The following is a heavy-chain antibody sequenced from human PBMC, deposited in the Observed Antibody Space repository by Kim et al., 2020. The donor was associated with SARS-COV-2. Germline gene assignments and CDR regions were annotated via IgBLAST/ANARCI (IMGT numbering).Heavy chain of an antibody. CDR3: VKELRINCSSTSCWPGAAAGNNLFFDY. CDR2: ISSNGGST. V-gene: IGHV3-64D*09. J-gene: IGHJ4*02. Sequence: GGSLRLSCSASGFTFSSYAMHWVRQAPGKGLEYVSAISSNGGSTYYADSVKGRFTISRDNSKNTLYLQMSSLRAEDTAVYYCVKELRINCSSTSCWPGAAAGNNLFFDYWGQGTLVTVSS. D-gene: IGHD2-2*01. CDR1: GFTFSSYA.